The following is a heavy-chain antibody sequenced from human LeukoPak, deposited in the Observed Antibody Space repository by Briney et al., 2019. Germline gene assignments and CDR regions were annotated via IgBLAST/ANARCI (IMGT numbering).Heavy chain of an antibody. J-gene: IGHJ4*02. Sequence: PSETLSLTCTVSGGSITSYYWSWIRQPPGKELEWIGYIYYSGATNYNPSLKGRVTISVDTSKNHFSLRLNSVTAADTAVYYCASPSSGWYLPSYYFDYWGQGTLVTVSS. CDR2: IYYSGAT. V-gene: IGHV4-59*01. CDR1: GGSITSYY. D-gene: IGHD6-19*01. CDR3: ASPSSGWYLPSYYFDY.